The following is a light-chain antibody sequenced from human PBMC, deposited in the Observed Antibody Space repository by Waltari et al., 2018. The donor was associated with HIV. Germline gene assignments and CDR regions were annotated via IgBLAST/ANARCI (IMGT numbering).Light chain of an antibody. V-gene: IGLV1-51*01. Sequence: QSVLTQPPSVSAAPGQKVTLSCSNIGNDYVSWYQHLPGAAPKLVIYDNNKLPSGIPDRFSGSKSGTSATLAITGLLTGDEAVYYCGTWDISLSGGVFGGGTKLTVL. CDR3: GTWDISLSGGV. CDR1: NIGNDY. J-gene: IGLJ3*02. CDR2: DNN.